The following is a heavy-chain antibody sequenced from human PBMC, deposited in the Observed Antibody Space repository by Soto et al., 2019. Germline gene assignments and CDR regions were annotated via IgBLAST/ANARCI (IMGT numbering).Heavy chain of an antibody. D-gene: IGHD6-13*01. CDR2: FYYTGSI. Sequence: PSETLSLTCTVSGGSVSSGNYYWSWIRQPPGRGLEWIGYFYYTGSINYNPSLKSRVTIFIDASKNQFSLTLYSVTAADTAVYYCARDGAAVRGGGMDVWGQGTTVT. CDR3: ARDGAAVRGGGMDV. CDR1: GGSVSSGNYY. J-gene: IGHJ6*02. V-gene: IGHV4-61*01.